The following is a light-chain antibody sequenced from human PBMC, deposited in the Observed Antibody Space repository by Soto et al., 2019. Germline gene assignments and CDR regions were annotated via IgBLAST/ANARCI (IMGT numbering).Light chain of an antibody. CDR3: QQFRSFPIT. V-gene: IGKV1D-16*01. Sequence: DIQMTQSPSSLSASVGDRVTTTCRASQDIGSHLAWYQQKPEKAPKSLIYFASTLQSGVPSRFSASGSGTDFTLTISSLQPEDFATYYCQQFRSFPITFGQGTRLEIK. CDR2: FAS. CDR1: QDIGSH. J-gene: IGKJ5*01.